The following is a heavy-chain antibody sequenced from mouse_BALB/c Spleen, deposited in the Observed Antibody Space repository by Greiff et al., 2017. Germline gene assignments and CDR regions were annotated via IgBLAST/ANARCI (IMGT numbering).Heavy chain of an antibody. CDR1: GYTFTSYW. CDR3: AKAYYYYAMDY. CDR2: INPSTGYT. D-gene: IGHD2-10*01. Sequence: VQLKESGADLAKPGASVKMSCKASGYTFTSYWMHWVKQRPGQGLEWIGYINPSTGYTEYNQKFKDKATLTADKSSSTAYMQLSSLTSEDSAVYYCAKAYYYYAMDYWGQGTSVTVSS. J-gene: IGHJ4*01. V-gene: IGHV1-7*01.